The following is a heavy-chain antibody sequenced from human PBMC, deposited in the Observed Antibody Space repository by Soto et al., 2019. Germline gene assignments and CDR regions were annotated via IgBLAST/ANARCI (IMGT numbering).Heavy chain of an antibody. V-gene: IGHV4-4*02. J-gene: IGHJ6*03. D-gene: IGHD6-13*01. CDR2: IYHSGST. Sequence: SETLSLTCAVSSGSISSSNWWSWVRQPPGKGLEWIGEIYHSGSTNYNPSLKSRVTISVDKSKNQFPLKLSSVTAADTAVDYCARVQKLLGGAGAGTVRNYYYYMDVWGKGTTVTVSS. CDR1: SGSISSSNW. CDR3: ARVQKLLGGAGAGTVRNYYYYMDV.